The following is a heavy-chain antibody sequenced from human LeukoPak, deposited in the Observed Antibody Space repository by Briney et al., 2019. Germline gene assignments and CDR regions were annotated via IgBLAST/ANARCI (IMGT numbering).Heavy chain of an antibody. CDR2: SDPKSGAT. CDR1: GYTFTSYY. V-gene: IGHV1-2*02. J-gene: IGHJ4*02. Sequence: ASVQVSCKTSGYTFTSYYIHWLRQAPGQRFEWMGWSDPKSGATKYEHFQGRVTMTRDTSISTAYMELSRLRSDDTAVYYCAGGIVVVPAAPGFDYWGQGTLVTVSS. D-gene: IGHD2-2*01. CDR3: AGGIVVVPAAPGFDY.